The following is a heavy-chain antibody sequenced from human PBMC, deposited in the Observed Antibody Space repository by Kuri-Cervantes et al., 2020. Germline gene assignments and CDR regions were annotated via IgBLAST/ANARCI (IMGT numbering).Heavy chain of an antibody. CDR2: IIPMFGTA. CDR3: ARRIAAAATWWFDP. J-gene: IGHJ5*02. D-gene: IGHD6-13*01. Sequence: AVKISCKASGYTFTSYPMNWVLQAPGQGLEWMGGIIPMFGTAKYAQQFQGRVTITTDESTSKVYMELSGLKSEDTAVYHCARRIAAAATWWFDPWGQGTLVTVSS. CDR1: GYTFTSYP. V-gene: IGHV1-69*05.